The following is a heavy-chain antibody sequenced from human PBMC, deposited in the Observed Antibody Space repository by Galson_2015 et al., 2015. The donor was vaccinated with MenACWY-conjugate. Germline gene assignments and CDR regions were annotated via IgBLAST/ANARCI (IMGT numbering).Heavy chain of an antibody. Sequence: QSGAEVKKPGESLKISCQGSGYSFTTYWIGWVRQLPGNGLEWMGLISPGDSIIRYSPAFQGQVTMSADKSISTAYLQWSSLKASDTAMYYCARHPPGGRGMDVWGQGTTVTVSS. J-gene: IGHJ6*02. CDR3: ARHPPGGRGMDV. CDR2: ISPGDSII. CDR1: GYSFTTYW. D-gene: IGHD1-26*01. V-gene: IGHV5-51*01.